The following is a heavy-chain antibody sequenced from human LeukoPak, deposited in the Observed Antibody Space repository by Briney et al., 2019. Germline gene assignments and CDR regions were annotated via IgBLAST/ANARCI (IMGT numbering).Heavy chain of an antibody. V-gene: IGHV4-39*07. CDR3: ARGLSSGDPRDYFDY. CDR2: IYYSGST. J-gene: IGHJ4*02. CDR1: GGSISSSSYY. Sequence: PSETLSLTCTVSGGSISSSSYYWGWIRQPPGKGLEWIGSIYYSGSTYYNPSLKSRVTISVDTSKNQFSLKLSSVTAADTAVYYCARGLSSGDPRDYFDYWGQGTLVTVSS. D-gene: IGHD2-15*01.